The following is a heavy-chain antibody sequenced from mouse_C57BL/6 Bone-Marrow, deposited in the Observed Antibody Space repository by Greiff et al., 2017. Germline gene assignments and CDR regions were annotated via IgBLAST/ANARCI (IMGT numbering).Heavy chain of an antibody. J-gene: IGHJ2*01. D-gene: IGHD2-4*01. CDR3: ARSGRYYDYPFDY. V-gene: IGHV1-55*01. Sequence: QVQLQQPGAELVKPGASVKMSCKASGYTFTSYWITWVKQRPGQGLEWIGDIYPGSGSTNYNEKFKSKATLTVDTSSSTAYMQLSSLTSDDSAVYYCARSGRYYDYPFDYWGQGTTLTVSS. CDR2: IYPGSGST. CDR1: GYTFTSYW.